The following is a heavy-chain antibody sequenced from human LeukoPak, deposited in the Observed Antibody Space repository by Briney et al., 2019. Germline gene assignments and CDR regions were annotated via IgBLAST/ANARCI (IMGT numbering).Heavy chain of an antibody. CDR3: ARGDVVVPAAIYYYYYYMDV. V-gene: IGHV3-21*01. D-gene: IGHD2-2*02. CDR2: ISSSSSYI. Sequence: GGSLRLSCAASAFTFSNYAMSWVRQAPGKGLEWVSSISSSSSYIYYADSVKGRFTISRDNAKNSLYLQMNSLRAEDTAVYYCARGDVVVPAAIYYYYYYMDVWGKGTTVTVSS. CDR1: AFTFSNYA. J-gene: IGHJ6*03.